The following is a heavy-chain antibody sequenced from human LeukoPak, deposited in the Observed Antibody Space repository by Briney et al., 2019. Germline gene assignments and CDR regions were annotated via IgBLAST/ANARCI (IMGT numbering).Heavy chain of an antibody. CDR1: GFTFSSYA. CDR3: AKEGGSDPCFDY. Sequence: SGASLRLSCAASGFTFSSYAMSWVRQAPGKGLQWVSAISGSGGSTYYADSVKGRFTISRDNSENTLYLQMNSLRAEDTAVYYCAKEGGSDPCFDYWGQGTLVTVSS. J-gene: IGHJ4*02. V-gene: IGHV3-23*01. CDR2: ISGSGGST. D-gene: IGHD1-26*01.